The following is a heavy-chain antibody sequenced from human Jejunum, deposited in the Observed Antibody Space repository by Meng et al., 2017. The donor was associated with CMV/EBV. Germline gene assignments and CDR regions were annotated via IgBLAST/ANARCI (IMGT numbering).Heavy chain of an antibody. Sequence: QGQLGESGGGAVRPLGSLRLSCVTSGISFSKSGMHWVRQGPGKGLEWVVFIRNDGSEIYYVDSVKGRFTISRDNSKNTVYLQMDSLRVEDTGIYYCVKDKGRTALDYWGQGSLVTVSS. CDR1: GISFSKSG. J-gene: IGHJ4*02. V-gene: IGHV3-30*02. D-gene: IGHD3-10*01. CDR3: VKDKGRTALDY. CDR2: IRNDGSEI.